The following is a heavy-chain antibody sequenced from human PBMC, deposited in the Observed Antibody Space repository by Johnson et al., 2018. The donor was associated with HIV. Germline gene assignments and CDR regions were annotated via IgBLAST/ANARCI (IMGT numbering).Heavy chain of an antibody. J-gene: IGHJ3*02. V-gene: IGHV3-48*04. CDR2: ISSSGSTI. CDR1: GFTFSSYA. D-gene: IGHD4-11*01. CDR3: ARVTGPFDI. Sequence: VQLVESGGGVVQPGRSLRLSCAASGFTFSSYAIHWVRQAPGKGLEWVSYISSSGSTIYYADSVKGRFTISWDNAKNSLYLQMNSLRAEDTAVYYCARVTGPFDIWGQGTMVTVSS.